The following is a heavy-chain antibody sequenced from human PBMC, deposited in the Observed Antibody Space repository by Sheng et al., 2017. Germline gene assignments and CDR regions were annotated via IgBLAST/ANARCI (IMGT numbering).Heavy chain of an antibody. CDR1: GFTFNSRA. V-gene: IGHV3-23*01. J-gene: IGHJ4*02. CDR3: AKGYRNVDY. CDR2: ISGHGVST. D-gene: IGHD1-1*01. Sequence: EVQLLESGGGLVQPGGSLRLSCAASGFTFNSRAMSWVRQAPGKGLAWVSSISGHGVSTYYADSVKGRFTISRDNSNNMLYLQMNSLRNEDTAVYYCAKGYRNVDYWGQGTLVTVSS.